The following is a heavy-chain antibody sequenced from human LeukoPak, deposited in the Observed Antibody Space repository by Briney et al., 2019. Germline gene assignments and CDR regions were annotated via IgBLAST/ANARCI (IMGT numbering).Heavy chain of an antibody. V-gene: IGHV4-61*05. CDR1: GGSISSSSYY. CDR3: ARVRDSGSYYHDLRWFDP. J-gene: IGHJ5*02. D-gene: IGHD3-10*01. CDR2: IYYSGST. Sequence: KPSETLSLTCTVSGGSISSSSYYWGWIRQPPGKGLEWIGYIYYSGSTNYNPSLKSRVTISVDTSKNQFSLKLSSVTAADTAVYYCARVRDSGSYYHDLRWFDPWGQGTLVTVSS.